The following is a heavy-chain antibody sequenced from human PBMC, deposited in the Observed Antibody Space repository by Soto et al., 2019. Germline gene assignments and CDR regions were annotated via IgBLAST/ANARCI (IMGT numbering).Heavy chain of an antibody. CDR1: GGTLSSYT. Sequence: SVKVSCKASGGTLSSYTISWVRQAPGQGLEWMGRIIPILGIANYAQKFQGRVTITADTSKNQFSLQLNSVTPEDTAVYYCAREGSTVGSVDCFDPWGQGTLVTVSS. V-gene: IGHV1-69*04. D-gene: IGHD2-15*01. CDR2: IIPILGIA. J-gene: IGHJ5*02. CDR3: AREGSTVGSVDCFDP.